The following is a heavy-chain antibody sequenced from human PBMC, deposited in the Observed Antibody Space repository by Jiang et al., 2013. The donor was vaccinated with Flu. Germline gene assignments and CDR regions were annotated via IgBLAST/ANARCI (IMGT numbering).Heavy chain of an antibody. Sequence: GSGLVKPSETLSLTCSVSGDSITSHYWNWIRQPPGKGLEWIGYVYYNGDTNYNPSLKSRVAISVDTSKNHFSLRLSSVAAADTAVYFCASAPGPEMQPYYFDSVGPG. CDR1: GDSITSHY. CDR3: ASAPGPEMQPYYFDS. CDR2: VYYNGDT. J-gene: IGHJ4*02. D-gene: IGHD6-13*01. V-gene: IGHV4-59*11.